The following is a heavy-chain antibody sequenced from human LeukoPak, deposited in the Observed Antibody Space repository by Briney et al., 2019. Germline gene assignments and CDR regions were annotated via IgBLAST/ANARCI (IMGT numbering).Heavy chain of an antibody. CDR2: IYYSGST. Sequence: SETLSLTCTVSGGSISSYYWSWIRQPPGKGLEWIGYIYYSGSTNYNPSLKSRVTISVDTSKNQFSLKLSSVTAAETAVYYCARRFYGDLYFDYWGQGTPVTVSS. J-gene: IGHJ4*02. V-gene: IGHV4-59*08. CDR1: GGSISSYY. D-gene: IGHD4-17*01. CDR3: ARRFYGDLYFDY.